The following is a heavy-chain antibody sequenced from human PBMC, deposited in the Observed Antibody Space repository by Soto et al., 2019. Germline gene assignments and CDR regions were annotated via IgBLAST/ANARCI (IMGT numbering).Heavy chain of an antibody. D-gene: IGHD3-10*01. V-gene: IGHV4-31*03. CDR2: IYYSGST. Sequence: SETLSLTCTVSGGSISSGGYYWSWIRQHPGKGLEWIGYIYYSGSTYYNPSLKSRVTISVDTSKNQFSLKLSSVTAADTAVYYCARDYYGSGSYGYNWFDPWGQGTLVTVS. J-gene: IGHJ5*02. CDR1: GGSISSGGYY. CDR3: ARDYYGSGSYGYNWFDP.